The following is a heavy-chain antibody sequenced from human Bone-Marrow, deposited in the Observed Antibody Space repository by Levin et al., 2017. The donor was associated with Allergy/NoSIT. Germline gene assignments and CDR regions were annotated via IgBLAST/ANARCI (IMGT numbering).Heavy chain of an antibody. CDR1: GFTFSSYA. D-gene: IGHD2-21*02. CDR3: AKVLCGGDCIYSWYLDF. J-gene: IGHJ2*01. V-gene: IGHV3-23*01. Sequence: GGSLRLSCVVSGFTFSSYAMTWVRQPPGKGLEWVSSMSTGDGTSFYADSVKGRFTISRDNFKNTLDLQMNYLRAEDTAIYYCAKVLCGGDCIYSWYLDFWGRGTLVTVSS. CDR2: MSTGDGTS.